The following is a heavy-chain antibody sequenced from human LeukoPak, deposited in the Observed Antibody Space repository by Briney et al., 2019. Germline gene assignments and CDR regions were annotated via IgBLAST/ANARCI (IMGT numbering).Heavy chain of an antibody. CDR1: GFTFSGHG. Sequence: GRSLRLSCAASGFTFSGHGMQWVRQAPGKGLEWVALIWYDGSKTNYVDSVMGRFTISRDSSKNTLYLQMDNLRVEDTAVYFCAKDLSYGSLWFDPWGQGTLVTVSS. D-gene: IGHD3-10*01. V-gene: IGHV3-33*06. J-gene: IGHJ5*02. CDR2: IWYDGSKT. CDR3: AKDLSYGSLWFDP.